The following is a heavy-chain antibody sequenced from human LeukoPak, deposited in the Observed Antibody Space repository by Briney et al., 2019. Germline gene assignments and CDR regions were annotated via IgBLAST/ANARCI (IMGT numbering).Heavy chain of an antibody. CDR3: AKFFTGEYVRAFDV. CDR2: ISWNSGFI. J-gene: IGHJ3*01. CDR1: GFTFDDYA. V-gene: IGHV3-9*01. D-gene: IGHD3-10*02. Sequence: GGSLRLSCAASGFTFDDYAMHWVRQAPGKGLEWVSGISWNSGFIGYADSVKGRFTISRDNSKNTLYLQMNSLRAEDTAVYYCAKFFTGEYVRAFDVWGQGTMVTVSS.